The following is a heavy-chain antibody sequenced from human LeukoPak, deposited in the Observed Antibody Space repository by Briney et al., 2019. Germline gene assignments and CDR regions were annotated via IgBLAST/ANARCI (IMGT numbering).Heavy chain of an antibody. CDR3: AREGSDSSGYYYLHY. CDR1: DGSISSYY. CDR2: IYYSGST. V-gene: IGHV4-59*01. D-gene: IGHD3-22*01. J-gene: IGHJ4*02. Sequence: SETLSLTCTVSDGSISSYYWSWIRQPPGKGLEWIGYIYYSGSTNYNPSLKSRVTISVDTSKNQISLKLSSVTAADTAVYYCAREGSDSSGYYYLHYWGQGTLVTVSS.